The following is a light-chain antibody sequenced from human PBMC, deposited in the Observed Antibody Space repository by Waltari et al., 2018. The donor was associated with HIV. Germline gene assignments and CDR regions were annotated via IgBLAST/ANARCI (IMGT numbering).Light chain of an antibody. CDR2: GAS. CDR1: QYISSH. J-gene: IGKJ4*01. Sequence: EIVMTQSPGTLSVSPGERATLSCRASQYISSHLAWYQQKPGQAPRLLISGASNRAAGIPARFSGSGSGTDFTLTITSLEPEDFAVYYCHQRRDWPPSVSFGGGTKVEIK. V-gene: IGKV3-11*01. CDR3: HQRRDWPPSVS.